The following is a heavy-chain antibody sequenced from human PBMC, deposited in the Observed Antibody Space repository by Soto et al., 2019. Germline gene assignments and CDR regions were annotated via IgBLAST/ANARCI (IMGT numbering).Heavy chain of an antibody. CDR2: IYYSGST. CDR1: GGSISSYY. J-gene: IGHJ4*02. Sequence: SETLSLTCTVSGGSISSYYWGWIRQPPGKGLEWIGYIYYSGSTNYNPSLKSRVTISVDTSKNQFSLKLSSVTAADTAVYYCARGELLVPYYFDYWGQGTLVTVSS. D-gene: IGHD1-26*01. V-gene: IGHV4-59*01. CDR3: ARGELLVPYYFDY.